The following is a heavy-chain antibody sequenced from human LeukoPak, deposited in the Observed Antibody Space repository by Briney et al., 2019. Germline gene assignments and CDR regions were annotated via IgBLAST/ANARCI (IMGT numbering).Heavy chain of an antibody. CDR3: AREGGYSSSSLDY. CDR2: MNPNSGNT. V-gene: IGHV1-8*01. J-gene: IGHJ4*02. D-gene: IGHD6-6*01. Sequence: ASVKVSCKASGYTFTSYDINWVRQATGQGLEWMGWMNPNSGNTGYAQKFQGRVTMTRDTSTSTVYMELSSLRSEDTAVYYCAREGGYSSSSLDYWGQGTLVTVSS. CDR1: GYTFTSYD.